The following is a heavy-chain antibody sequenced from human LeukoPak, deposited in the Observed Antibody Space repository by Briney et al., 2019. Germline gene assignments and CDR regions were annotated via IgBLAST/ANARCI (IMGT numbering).Heavy chain of an antibody. Sequence: PGGSLRLSCAASEFTFSNYAMSWVRQAPGKGLEWVSGSAGTGYSTYYADSVEGRFTISRDNSKNTLYLQMNSLRAEDTAVYYCVKWVRMGVTSAFDIWGQGTMVTVSS. CDR1: EFTFSNYA. CDR3: VKWVRMGVTSAFDI. J-gene: IGHJ3*02. D-gene: IGHD1-26*01. CDR2: SAGTGYST. V-gene: IGHV3-23*01.